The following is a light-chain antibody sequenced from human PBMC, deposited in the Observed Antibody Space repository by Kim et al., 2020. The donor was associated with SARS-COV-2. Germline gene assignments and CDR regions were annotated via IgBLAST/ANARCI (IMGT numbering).Light chain of an antibody. Sequence: GQRVTISCSGSSSNIGSNYVYGYQQLPGTAPKLLIYSNNQRPSGVPDRFSGSKSGTSASLAISGLRSEDEADYYCAAWDDSLSGWVFGGGTQLTVL. CDR1: SSNIGSNY. CDR2: SNN. J-gene: IGLJ3*02. V-gene: IGLV1-47*02. CDR3: AAWDDSLSGWV.